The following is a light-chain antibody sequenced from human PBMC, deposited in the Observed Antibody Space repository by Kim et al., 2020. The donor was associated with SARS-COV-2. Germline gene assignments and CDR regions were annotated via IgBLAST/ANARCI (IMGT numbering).Light chain of an antibody. V-gene: IGLV2-23*02. CDR3: CSYAGSSTFVV. J-gene: IGLJ2*01. CDR1: SSDVGSYNL. Sequence: SITISCTGTSSDVGSYNLVSWYQQHPGKAPKLMIYGVSKRPSGVSNRFSGSKSGNTASLTISGLQAEDEADYYCCSYAGSSTFVVFGGGTQLTVL. CDR2: GVS.